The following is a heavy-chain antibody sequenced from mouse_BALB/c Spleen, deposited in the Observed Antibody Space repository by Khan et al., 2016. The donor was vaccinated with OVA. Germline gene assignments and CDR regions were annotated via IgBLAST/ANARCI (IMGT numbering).Heavy chain of an antibody. CDR1: GYTFTSYT. J-gene: IGHJ3*01. V-gene: IGHV1-4*01. CDR3: VSDGAYHRNGGWFDY. Sequence: QVQLKESGAELARPGASVKMSCKASGYTFTSYTIHWIKKRPGQGLEWIGYINPSNGYTNYNQKFKDKATLTTDKSSTTAYLQLSSLTSDDSAVYRGVSDGAYHRNGGWFDYWGQGTLVTVSA. CDR2: INPSNGYT. D-gene: IGHD2-14*01.